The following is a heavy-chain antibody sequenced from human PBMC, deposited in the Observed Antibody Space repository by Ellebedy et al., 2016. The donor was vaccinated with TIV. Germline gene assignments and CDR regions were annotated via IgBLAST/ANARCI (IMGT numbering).Heavy chain of an antibody. V-gene: IGHV3-7*01. CDR2: IKQDGSEI. J-gene: IGHJ4*02. D-gene: IGHD3-16*01. CDR1: GFSFSTYW. CDR3: ARKGLPDY. Sequence: GESLKISCAASGFSFSTYWMSWVRQAPGKGLDWVANIKQDGSEIYYVNSVKGRFTISRDNAKNSLYLQMNSLGAEDTAVYHCARKGLPDYWGLGTLVTVSS.